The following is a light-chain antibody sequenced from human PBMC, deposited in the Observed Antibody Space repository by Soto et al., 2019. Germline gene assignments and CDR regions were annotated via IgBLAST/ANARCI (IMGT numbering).Light chain of an antibody. Sequence: QSVLRQPPSVSASPGQKVTISFSGSSSNIGGNSVSWYQHLPGTAPKLLIYDDNKRPSGIPDRFSGSKSGTSATLGITGFQTGDEANYYCGSWDSSLSAYVFGTGTKVTAL. J-gene: IGLJ1*01. V-gene: IGLV1-51*01. CDR2: DDN. CDR1: SSNIGGNS. CDR3: GSWDSSLSAYV.